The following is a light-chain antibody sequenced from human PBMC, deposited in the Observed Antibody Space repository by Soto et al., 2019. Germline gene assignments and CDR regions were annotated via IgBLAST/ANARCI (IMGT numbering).Light chain of an antibody. V-gene: IGKV3-11*01. J-gene: IGKJ1*01. CDR3: HQRQSWPRT. CDR2: QTS. CDR1: QYINTR. Sequence: EIVLTQSPATLSSFPGHRVTLSCRTSQYINTRLAWYQHRPGQAPRLLIYQTSLRAAGIPARFSASGSGTDFTLTISDVQPEDFALYYCHQRQSWPRTFGQGTKVDI.